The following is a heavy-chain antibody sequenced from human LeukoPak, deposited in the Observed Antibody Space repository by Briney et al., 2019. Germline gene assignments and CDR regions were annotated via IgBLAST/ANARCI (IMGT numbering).Heavy chain of an antibody. CDR1: PDTFTRYG. CDR2: IRAYNGDT. V-gene: IGHV1-18*01. CDR3: ATTTATSGSSLY. D-gene: IGHD6-19*01. Sequence: ASVKVSCKASPDTFTRYGITWVRQAPGQGREGRGWIRAYNGDTNYAQKFQGRVTMTAERSTNTAYMELRGLTFDDTAVFYCATTTATSGSSLYWGQGTLVNVAS. J-gene: IGHJ4*02.